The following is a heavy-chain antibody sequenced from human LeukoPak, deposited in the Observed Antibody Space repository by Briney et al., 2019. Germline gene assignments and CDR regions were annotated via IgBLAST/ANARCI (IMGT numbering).Heavy chain of an antibody. V-gene: IGHV3-30*02. J-gene: IGHJ4*02. CDR3: ARENGGDSSGYFDY. CDR2: IRYGGFDK. Sequence: PGGSLRLSCAASGFTFSSYGMHWVRQTPGKGLEWVAFIRYGGFDKYYADSVKGRFTISRDNSKNTLYLQMNSLRAEDTAVYYCARENGGDSSGYFDYWGQGTLVTVSS. CDR1: GFTFSSYG. D-gene: IGHD3-22*01.